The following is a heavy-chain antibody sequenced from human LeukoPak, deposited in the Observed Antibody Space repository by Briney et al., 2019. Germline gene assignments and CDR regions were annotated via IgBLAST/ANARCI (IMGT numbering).Heavy chain of an antibody. J-gene: IGHJ4*02. CDR3: ARVGAGSYWYYFDY. CDR1: GGSISSYY. D-gene: IGHD3-10*01. Sequence: SETLSLTCTVSGGSISSYYWSWIRQPPGKGLEWIGYIYYSGSTNYNPSLKSRVTISVDTSKNQFSLKLSSVTAADTAVYYCARVGAGSYWYYFDYWGQGTLVTVSS. V-gene: IGHV4-59*01. CDR2: IYYSGST.